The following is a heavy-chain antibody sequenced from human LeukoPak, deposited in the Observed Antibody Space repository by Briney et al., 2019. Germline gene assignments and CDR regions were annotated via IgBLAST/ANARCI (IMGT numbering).Heavy chain of an antibody. CDR3: ARSSIVGATDY. D-gene: IGHD1-26*01. Sequence: SETLSLTCTVSGGSISSYYWSWIRQPPGKGLEWIGYIYYSGSTNYNPSLKSRVTISVDTSKNQFSLKLSSVTAADTAVYYCARSSIVGATDYWGQGTLVTVSS. CDR1: GGSISSYY. CDR2: IYYSGST. V-gene: IGHV4-59*08. J-gene: IGHJ4*02.